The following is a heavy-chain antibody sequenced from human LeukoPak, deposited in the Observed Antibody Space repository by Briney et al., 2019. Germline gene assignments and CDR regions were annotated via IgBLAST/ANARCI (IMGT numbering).Heavy chain of an antibody. V-gene: IGHV4-34*01. CDR3: ARAVSRISRI. D-gene: IGHD2-15*01. CDR2: INHSGST. Sequence: PSETLPLTCAVYGGSFSGYYWSWIRQPPGKGLEWIGEINHSGSTNYNPSLKSRVTISVDTSKNQFSLKLSSVTAADTAVYYCARAVSRISRIWGQGTLVTVSS. CDR1: GGSFSGYY. J-gene: IGHJ4*02.